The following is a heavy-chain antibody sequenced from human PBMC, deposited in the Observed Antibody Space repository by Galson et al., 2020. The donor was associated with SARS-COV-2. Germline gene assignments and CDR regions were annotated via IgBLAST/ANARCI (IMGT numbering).Heavy chain of an antibody. D-gene: IGHD2-15*01. CDR2: INHSGST. V-gene: IGHV4-34*01. CDR1: GGSFSGYY. J-gene: IGHJ5*02. Sequence: SETLSLTCAVYGGSFSGYYWSWIRQPPGKGLEWIGDINHSGSTNYNPSLKSRVTISVDTSTNQFSLKLSSVTAADTAVYYCARGGMVVAANNWFDPWGQGTLVTVSS. CDR3: ARGGMVVAANNWFDP.